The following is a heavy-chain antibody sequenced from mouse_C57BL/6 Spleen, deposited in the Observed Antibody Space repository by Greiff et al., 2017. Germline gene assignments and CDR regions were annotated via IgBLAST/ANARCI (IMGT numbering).Heavy chain of an antibody. Sequence: VQLQQSGAELARPGASVKLSCKASGYTFTSYGISWVKQRTGQGLEWIGEIYPRSGNTYYNEKFKGKATLTADKSSSTAYMELRSLTSEDSAVYFCARDHITTVVAEYFDVWCTGTTVTVSS. CDR2: IYPRSGNT. CDR1: GYTFTSYG. J-gene: IGHJ1*03. D-gene: IGHD1-1*01. V-gene: IGHV1-81*01. CDR3: ARDHITTVVAEYFDV.